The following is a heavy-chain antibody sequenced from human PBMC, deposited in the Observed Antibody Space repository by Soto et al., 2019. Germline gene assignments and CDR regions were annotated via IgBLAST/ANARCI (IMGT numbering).Heavy chain of an antibody. J-gene: IGHJ5*02. CDR3: ANEVASIAAAGRGRP. CDR1: GFTFSSYA. Sequence: AGGSLRLSCAASGFTFSSYAMSWVRQAPGKGLEWVSAISGSGGSTYYADSVKGRFTISRDNSKNTLYLQMNSLRAEDTAVYYCANEVASIAAAGRGRPWGQGTLVTVSS. D-gene: IGHD6-13*01. V-gene: IGHV3-23*01. CDR2: ISGSGGST.